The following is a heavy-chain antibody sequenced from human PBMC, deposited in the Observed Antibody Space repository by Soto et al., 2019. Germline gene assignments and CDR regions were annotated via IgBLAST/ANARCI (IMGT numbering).Heavy chain of an antibody. CDR1: GYNFAGYW. D-gene: IGHD3-3*01. CDR2: IYPSDSDT. V-gene: IGHV5-51*01. J-gene: IGHJ4*02. Sequence: GDSPTISCQVSGYNFAGYWIAWVRQLPGKGLELMGIIYPSDSDTRYRPSFQGQVTISADKSISSAYLQWSSLRASDTAMYYCARGGVSTRTFDYWGQGTPVSVS. CDR3: ARGGVSTRTFDY.